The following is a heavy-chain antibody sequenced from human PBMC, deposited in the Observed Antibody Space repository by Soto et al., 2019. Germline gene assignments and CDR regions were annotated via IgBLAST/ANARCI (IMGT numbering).Heavy chain of an antibody. CDR2: IIPILGIA. J-gene: IGHJ3*02. CDR3: ARDRCSGGSCYRYDAFDI. V-gene: IGHV1-69*04. D-gene: IGHD2-15*01. CDR1: GGTFSSYT. Sequence: SVKVSCKASGGTFSSYTISWVRQAPGQGLEWMGRIIPILGIANYAQKFQGRVTITADKSTSTAYMELSSLRSEDTAVYYCARDRCSGGSCYRYDAFDIWGQGTMVTVSS.